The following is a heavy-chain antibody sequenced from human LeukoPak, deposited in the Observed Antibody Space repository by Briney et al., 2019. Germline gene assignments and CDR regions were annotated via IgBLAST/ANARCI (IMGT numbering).Heavy chain of an antibody. J-gene: IGHJ5*02. CDR3: ARHLSRGGTSFDP. Sequence: PSETLSLTCTVSGGSISSYYWSWIRQPPGKGLEWIGGIYYSGSTYYNPSLKSRVTISVDTSKNQFSLKLSSVTAADTAVYHCARHLSRGGTSFDPWGQGTLVTVSS. D-gene: IGHD2-15*01. CDR1: GGSISSYY. CDR2: IYYSGST. V-gene: IGHV4-39*01.